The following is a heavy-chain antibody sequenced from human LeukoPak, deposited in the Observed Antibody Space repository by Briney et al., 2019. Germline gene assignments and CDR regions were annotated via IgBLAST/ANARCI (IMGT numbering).Heavy chain of an antibody. CDR3: AKARPSIAALGYYFDY. CDR2: IRYDGSNK. Sequence: GGSLRLSCAASGFSFSNYWMSWVRQAPGKGLEWVAFIRYDGSNKYYADSVKGRFTISRDNSKNTLYLQMNSLRAEDTAVYYCAKARPSIAALGYYFDYWGQGTLVTVSS. J-gene: IGHJ4*02. CDR1: GFSFSNYW. V-gene: IGHV3-30*02. D-gene: IGHD6-6*01.